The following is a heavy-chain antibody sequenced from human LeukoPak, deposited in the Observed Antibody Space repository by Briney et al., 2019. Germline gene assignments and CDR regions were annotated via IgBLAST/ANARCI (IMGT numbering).Heavy chain of an antibody. V-gene: IGHV4-59*01. Sequence: SETLSLTCTVSGGSISSYYWSWIRQPPGKGLEWIGYIYYSGSTNYNPSLKSRVTISVDTSKNQFSLKLSSVTAAGTAVYYCARSPEMATTPYYMDVWGKGTTVTVSS. J-gene: IGHJ6*03. CDR1: GGSISSYY. CDR2: IYYSGST. D-gene: IGHD5-24*01. CDR3: ARSPEMATTPYYMDV.